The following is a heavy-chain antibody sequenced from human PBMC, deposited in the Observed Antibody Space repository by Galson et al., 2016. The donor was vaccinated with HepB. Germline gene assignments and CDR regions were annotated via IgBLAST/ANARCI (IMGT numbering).Heavy chain of an antibody. CDR2: ISGSGGST. CDR3: AIGYTSSWYGGYYFDY. Sequence: SLRLSCAASGFTFSNYAMSWVRQAPGKGLEWVSAISGSGGSTYYADSVKGRVTISRDNSKNTLYLQMNSLRAEDTAVYYCAIGYTSSWYGGYYFDYWGQGTLVTVSS. V-gene: IGHV3-23*01. J-gene: IGHJ4*02. D-gene: IGHD6-13*01. CDR1: GFTFSNYA.